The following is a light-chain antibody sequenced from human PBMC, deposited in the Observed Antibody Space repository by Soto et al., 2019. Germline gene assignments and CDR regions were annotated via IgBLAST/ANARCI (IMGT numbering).Light chain of an antibody. V-gene: IGLV2-11*01. Sequence: QSALTQPRSVSGSPGQSVTISCTGTRNDVGGYNYVSWYQQHPGKAPKLMIYDVTKRPSGVPDRFSGSKSGSTASLTISGLQAEDEDDYYCCSYAGSYIFVFGTGTKVTVL. J-gene: IGLJ1*01. CDR1: RNDVGGYNY. CDR2: DVT. CDR3: CSYAGSYIFV.